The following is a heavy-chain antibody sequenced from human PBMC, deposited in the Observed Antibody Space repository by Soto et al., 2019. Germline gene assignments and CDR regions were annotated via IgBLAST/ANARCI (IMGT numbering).Heavy chain of an antibody. CDR2: ISYDGSHK. J-gene: IGHJ6*02. D-gene: IGHD2-2*01. V-gene: IGHV3-30-3*01. Sequence: QVELVESGGDVVQPGMSLRLSCVATGFTFSSYAMHWVRQAPGKGLEWVAVISYDGSHKYYADSVQGRSTISRDNSDNXLYLQMNSLRGEDTAVYYCAREVVAPPDYYYGMDVWGQGTTVTVSS. CDR3: AREVVAPPDYYYGMDV. CDR1: GFTFSSYA.